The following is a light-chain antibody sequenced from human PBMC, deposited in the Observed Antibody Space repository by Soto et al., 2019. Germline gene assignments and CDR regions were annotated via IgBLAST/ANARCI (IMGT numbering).Light chain of an antibody. CDR3: QAWDSSTAVYV. J-gene: IGLJ1*01. V-gene: IGLV3-1*01. Sequence: SYELTQPPSVSVSPGQTASITCSGDKLGDKYACWYQQKPGQSPVLVIYQDSKRPSGIPERFSGSNSGNTATLTISGTQAMDEADYYCQAWDSSTAVYVFGTGTKLPS. CDR1: KLGDKY. CDR2: QDS.